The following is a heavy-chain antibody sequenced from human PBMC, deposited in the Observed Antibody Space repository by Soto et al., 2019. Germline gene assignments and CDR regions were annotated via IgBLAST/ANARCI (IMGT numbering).Heavy chain of an antibody. V-gene: IGHV5-51*01. D-gene: IGHD1-26*01. J-gene: IGHJ6*02. CDR3: ARGSGSYNSYYYYGMDV. CDR1: GYSFTSYW. CDR2: IYPGDSDT. Sequence: GESLKISCKGSGYSFTSYWIGWVRQMPGKGLEWMGIIYPGDSDTRYSPSFQGQVTISADRSISTAYLQWSSLKASDTAMYYCARGSGSYNSYYYYGMDVWGQGTTVTVSS.